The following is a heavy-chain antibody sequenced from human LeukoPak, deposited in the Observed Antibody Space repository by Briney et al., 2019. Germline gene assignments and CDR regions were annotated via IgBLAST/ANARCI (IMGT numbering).Heavy chain of an antibody. V-gene: IGHV3-21*01. D-gene: IGHD6-19*01. J-gene: IGHJ4*02. CDR2: ISSSSTYI. CDR1: GFTLSSYW. Sequence: PGGALRLSCAASGFTLSSYWMHRVRQAPGKGLEWVSSISSSSTYIYYADSVKGRFTISRDNAKNSLYLQMNSLRAEDTAVYYCARASSQWLVPYWGQGTLVTVSS. CDR3: ARASSQWLVPY.